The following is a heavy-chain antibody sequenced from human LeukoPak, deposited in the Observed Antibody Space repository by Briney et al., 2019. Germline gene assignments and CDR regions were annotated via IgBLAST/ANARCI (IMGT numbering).Heavy chain of an antibody. J-gene: IGHJ3*02. V-gene: IGHV1-2*02. Sequence: ASVKVSCKASGYTFTSYYMHWVRQAPGQGLEWMGWINPNSGGTNYAQKFQGRVTMTRDTSISTAYMELSRLRSDDTAVYYCARDSYYYDSSGYYLSYLNAFDIWGQGTMVTVSS. CDR3: ARDSYYYDSSGYYLSYLNAFDI. CDR2: INPNSGGT. CDR1: GYTFTSYY. D-gene: IGHD3-22*01.